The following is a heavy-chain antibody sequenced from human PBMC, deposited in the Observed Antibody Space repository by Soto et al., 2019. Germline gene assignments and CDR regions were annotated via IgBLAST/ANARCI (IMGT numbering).Heavy chain of an antibody. CDR1: GFPFRNFA. J-gene: IGHJ4*02. CDR2: ISDYGRI. Sequence: GGSLRLSCAASGFPFRNFAMAWVRQAPGKGLVWVSRISDYGRINYADSVKDRFIIPRDDARSELYLQLNDLRVEDTATYYCARGGLEPFDNWGQGALVTVSS. CDR3: ARGGLEPFDN. V-gene: IGHV3-74*01. D-gene: IGHD1-1*01.